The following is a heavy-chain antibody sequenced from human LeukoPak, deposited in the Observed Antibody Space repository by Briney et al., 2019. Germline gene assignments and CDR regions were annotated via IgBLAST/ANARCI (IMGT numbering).Heavy chain of an antibody. J-gene: IGHJ4*02. CDR2: IYYSGST. CDR3: VITFGGVIVPFDY. D-gene: IGHD3-16*02. CDR1: GGSISSSSYY. V-gene: IGHV4-39*01. Sequence: SETLSLTCTVSGGSISSSSYYWGWIRQPPGKGLEWIGSIYYSGSTYYNPSLKSRVTISVDTSKNQFSLKLSSVTAADTAVYYCVITFGGVIVPFDYWGQGTLVTVSS.